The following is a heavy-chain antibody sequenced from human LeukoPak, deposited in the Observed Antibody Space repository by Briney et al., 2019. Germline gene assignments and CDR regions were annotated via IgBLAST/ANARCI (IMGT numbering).Heavy chain of an antibody. CDR2: ISSSGSYI. CDR1: GFTFSNAW. Sequence: PGGSLRLSCAASGFTFSNAWMNWVRQAPGKGLEWVSFISSSGSYIYFADSVNGRFTISRDNAKNSLFLQMNSLRAEDTGLYYCARATTAKRGSEGYWGRGTLVTVSS. CDR3: ARATTAKRGSEGY. D-gene: IGHD4-11*01. J-gene: IGHJ4*02. V-gene: IGHV3-21*01.